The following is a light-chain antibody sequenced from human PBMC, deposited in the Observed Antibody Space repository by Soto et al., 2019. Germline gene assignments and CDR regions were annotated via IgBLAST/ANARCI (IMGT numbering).Light chain of an antibody. CDR1: QDITSY. Sequence: DIQMTQSPSSLSASVGDRVTITCRASQDITSYLAWYQQKPGQVPKLLISAASTLQSGVPSRFRGSASGTYFTLTITGLQPDDFATYYCLKYNGPPWTFGQGTTVEIK. V-gene: IGKV1-27*01. CDR3: LKYNGPPWT. CDR2: AAS. J-gene: IGKJ1*01.